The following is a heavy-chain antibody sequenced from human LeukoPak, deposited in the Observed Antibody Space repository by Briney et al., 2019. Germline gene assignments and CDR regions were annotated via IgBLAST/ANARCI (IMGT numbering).Heavy chain of an antibody. CDR2: IIPILGIA. J-gene: IGHJ4*02. D-gene: IGHD3-22*01. V-gene: IGHV1-69*04. Sequence: SVKVSCKASGYSFARYGITWVRQAPGQGLEWMGRIIPILGIANYAQKFQGRVTITADKSTSTAYMELSSLRSEDTAVYYCARDTPPGYYDSSGYGYYFDYWGQGTLVTVSS. CDR1: GYSFARYG. CDR3: ARDTPPGYYDSSGYGYYFDY.